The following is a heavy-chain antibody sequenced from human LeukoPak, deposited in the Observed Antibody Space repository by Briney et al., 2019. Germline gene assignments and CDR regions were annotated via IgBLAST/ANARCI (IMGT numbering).Heavy chain of an antibody. CDR3: ARDGGIVGAAYFDY. Sequence: ASVKVSCKAPGYTFTGYYMHWVRQAPGQGLEWMGWINPNSGGTNYAQKFQGRVTMTRDTSISTAYMELSRLRSDDTAVYYCARDGGIVGAAYFDYWGQGTLVTVSS. CDR2: INPNSGGT. J-gene: IGHJ4*02. V-gene: IGHV1-2*02. D-gene: IGHD1-26*01. CDR1: GYTFTGYY.